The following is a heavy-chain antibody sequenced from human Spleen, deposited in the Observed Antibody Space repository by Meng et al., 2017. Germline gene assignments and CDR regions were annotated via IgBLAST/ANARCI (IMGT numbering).Heavy chain of an antibody. CDR1: GHTFPRCG. CDR2: ISTYNGDT. CDR3: ASLKGDYGTGDNWFDP. D-gene: IGHD4-17*01. Sequence: VPRVLAGTGVQKSGASVKVSCHAAGHTFPRCGCTWMEQAPGQRLEWMGWISTYNGDTNYAENLQGRVTMTTDTSTGTAYMELRSLRSDDTAVYYCASLKGDYGTGDNWFDPWGQGTLVTVSS. V-gene: IGHV1-18*01. J-gene: IGHJ5*02.